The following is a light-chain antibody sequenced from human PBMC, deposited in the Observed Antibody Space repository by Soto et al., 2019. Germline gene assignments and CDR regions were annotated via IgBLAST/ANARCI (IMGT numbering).Light chain of an antibody. V-gene: IGKV3-20*01. Sequence: VLTQSPDTLSLSPGERATLSCRASQSVSSRFFAWYQQKPAQAPRLLIYGTSTRAAGLPDRFSGAGSGTDFTLTISRQEPEDFAVYYCQQFGYSLWTFGQGTKVEI. CDR1: QSVSSRF. CDR2: GTS. CDR3: QQFGYSLWT. J-gene: IGKJ1*01.